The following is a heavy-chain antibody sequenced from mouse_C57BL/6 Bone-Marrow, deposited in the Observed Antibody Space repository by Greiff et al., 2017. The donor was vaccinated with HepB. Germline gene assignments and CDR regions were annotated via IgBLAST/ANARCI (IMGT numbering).Heavy chain of an antibody. V-gene: IGHV3-1*01. D-gene: IGHD1-1*01. Sequence: EVQLQESGPGMVKPSQSLSLTCTVTGYSITSGYDWHWIRHFPGNKLEWMGYISYSGSTNYNPSLKSRISITHDTSKNHFFLKLNSVTTEDTATYYCARGCYGSDPGPFAYWGQGTLVTVSA. CDR1: GYSITSGYD. CDR2: ISYSGST. J-gene: IGHJ3*01. CDR3: ARGCYGSDPGPFAY.